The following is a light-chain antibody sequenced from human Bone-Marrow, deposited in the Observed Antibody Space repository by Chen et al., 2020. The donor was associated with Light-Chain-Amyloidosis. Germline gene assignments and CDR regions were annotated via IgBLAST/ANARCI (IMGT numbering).Light chain of an antibody. J-gene: IGKJ2*01. CDR3: QQYYSTPYT. Sequence: DIVMTQSPDSPAVSLGERATINCKSSESLLYRSNNKNYLGWYQQKPGQSPKLLMYWASTRESWVPDRFSGSGSGTDFTRTISSLQAEDVAVYYCQQYYSTPYTFGQGTKLEIQ. CDR1: ESLLYRSNNKNY. V-gene: IGKV4-1*01. CDR2: WAS.